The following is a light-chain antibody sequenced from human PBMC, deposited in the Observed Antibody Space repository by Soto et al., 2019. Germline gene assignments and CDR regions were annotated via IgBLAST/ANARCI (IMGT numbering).Light chain of an antibody. CDR1: QSISSW. V-gene: IGKV1-5*01. CDR2: DAS. Sequence: TQSPGTLSLSPGERATLSCRASQSISSWLAWYQQKPGKAPKLLIYDASSLESGVPSRFSGSGSGTEFTLTISSLQPDDFATYYCQQYNSYLWTFGQGTKVDIK. CDR3: QQYNSYLWT. J-gene: IGKJ1*01.